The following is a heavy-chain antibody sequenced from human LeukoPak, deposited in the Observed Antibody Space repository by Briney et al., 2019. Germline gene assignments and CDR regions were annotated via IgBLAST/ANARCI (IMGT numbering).Heavy chain of an antibody. CDR2: ISYDGSNK. V-gene: IGHV3-30*04. J-gene: IGHJ4*02. D-gene: IGHD2-21*01. CDR3: ARDLIGKYYIGY. CDR1: GFTFSSYA. Sequence: SGGSLRLSCAASGFTFSSYAMHWVRQAPGKGLEWVAVISYDGSNKYYADSVKGRFTISRDNSKNTLYLQMNSLRAEDTAVYYCARDLIGKYYIGYWGQGTLVTVSS.